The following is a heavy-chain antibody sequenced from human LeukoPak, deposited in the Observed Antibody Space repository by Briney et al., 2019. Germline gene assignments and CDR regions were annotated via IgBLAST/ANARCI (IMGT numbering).Heavy chain of an antibody. CDR1: GGPFSCYY. CDR2: INHSGST. J-gene: IGHJ4*02. Sequence: SETLSLTCAVYGGPFSCYYWSWIRQPPGKGLEWIGEINHSGSTNYNPSLKSRVTISVDTSKNQFSLKLSSVTAADTAVYYCAIHIASYSYGLRNPAQRKYFDYWGQGTLVTVSS. V-gene: IGHV4-34*01. CDR3: AIHIASYSYGLRNPAQRKYFDY. D-gene: IGHD5-18*01.